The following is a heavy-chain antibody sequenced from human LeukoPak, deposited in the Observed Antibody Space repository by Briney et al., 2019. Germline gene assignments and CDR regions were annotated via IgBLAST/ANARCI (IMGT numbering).Heavy chain of an antibody. J-gene: IGHJ4*02. CDR3: ATDIQQLVLFAY. V-gene: IGHV1-24*01. Sequence: RASVKVSCKVSGCSLSEVSMHWVRQAPGQGLEWMGSFDPEDGEAIYAQRFQGRVTMTEDTSTNTAYMEVNSLRSEDTAVYYCATDIQQLVLFAYWGQGTLVTVSS. CDR1: GCSLSEVS. D-gene: IGHD6-13*01. CDR2: FDPEDGEA.